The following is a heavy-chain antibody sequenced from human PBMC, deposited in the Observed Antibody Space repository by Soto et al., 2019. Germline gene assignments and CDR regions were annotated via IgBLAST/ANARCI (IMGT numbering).Heavy chain of an antibody. CDR3: ARDGGKNSWFNYFDY. D-gene: IGHD6-13*01. CDR2: ISDSGSTI. J-gene: IGHJ4*02. Sequence: PGGSLRLSCVASGLTFSRDSMNWVRQAPGKGLEWLSHISDSGSTIYYADSVKGRFTISRDNAQNSLYMQMNSLRAEDTAVYYCARDGGKNSWFNYFDYWGQGT. V-gene: IGHV3-48*01. CDR1: GLTFSRDS.